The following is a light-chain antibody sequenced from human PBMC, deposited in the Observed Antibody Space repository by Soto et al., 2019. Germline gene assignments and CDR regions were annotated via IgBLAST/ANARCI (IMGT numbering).Light chain of an antibody. CDR1: RSVRSY. CDR3: QQRYAWPTTT. Sequence: EIVLTQSPATLSLSPGERATLSCRASRSVRSYLAWYQQKPGQAPRLLIYDASNRAAGIPARFSGSGSETDFTLTISNLEPEDFAVYYCQQRYAWPTTTFGQETRLEIK. V-gene: IGKV3-11*01. CDR2: DAS. J-gene: IGKJ5*01.